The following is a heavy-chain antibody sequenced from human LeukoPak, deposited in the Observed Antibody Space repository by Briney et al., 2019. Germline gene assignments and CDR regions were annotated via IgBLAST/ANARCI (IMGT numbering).Heavy chain of an antibody. V-gene: IGHV1-2*06. CDR1: GYTFTDYY. Sequence: ASVKVSCKASGYTFTDYYIHWVRQAPGQGLEWMGRINPNSGGTNYAQKFQGRVTMTRDTSISTAYMELRRLRSDDTAVYYCARDFERPDYWGQGTLVTVSS. J-gene: IGHJ4*02. CDR2: INPNSGGT. CDR3: ARDFERPDY.